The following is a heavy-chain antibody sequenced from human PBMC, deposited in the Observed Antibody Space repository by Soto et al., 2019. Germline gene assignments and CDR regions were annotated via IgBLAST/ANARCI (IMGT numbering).Heavy chain of an antibody. CDR3: ARPLWRDDYNWGYFDL. CDR2: ISYDGSNK. CDR1: GFTFSSYA. D-gene: IGHD4-4*01. V-gene: IGHV3-30-3*01. Sequence: QVQLVESGGGVVKPGRSLRLSCAASGFTFSSYAMHWVRQAPGKGLEWVAVISYDGSNKYYADSVKGRFTISRDNSKNTLYLQMNSLRLEDTAVYYCARPLWRDDYNWGYFDLWGRGTLGTVSS. J-gene: IGHJ2*01.